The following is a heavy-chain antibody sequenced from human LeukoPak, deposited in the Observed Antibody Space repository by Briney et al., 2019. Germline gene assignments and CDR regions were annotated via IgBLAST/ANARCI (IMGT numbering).Heavy chain of an antibody. J-gene: IGHJ4*02. Sequence: SETLSLTCNVSGGSISSFYWSWIRQPPGKALEWIGFIYYSGSTISYNPSLKSRVTISVDTSRNQVSLRLNSVTAADTAVYYCARDQATTDCSGGTCFSVWGQGTLVTVSS. CDR3: ARDQATTDCSGGTCFSV. D-gene: IGHD2-15*01. CDR1: GGSISSFY. CDR2: IYYSGSTI. V-gene: IGHV4-59*01.